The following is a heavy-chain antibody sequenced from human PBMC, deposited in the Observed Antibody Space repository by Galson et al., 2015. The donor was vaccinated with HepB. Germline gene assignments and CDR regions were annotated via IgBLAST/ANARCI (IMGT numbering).Heavy chain of an antibody. CDR3: ARDGGLGNYYKDH. Sequence: SVKVSCKASGYTFTSYYTHWVREAPGQGLEWMGLIDPSGGSTSYAQKFQGRVTMTWDTSTSTVYMELSSLRSEDTAVFYCARDGGLGNYYKDHWGQGTLVTVSS. J-gene: IGHJ4*02. CDR1: GYTFTSYY. V-gene: IGHV1-46*01. D-gene: IGHD3-10*01. CDR2: IDPSGGST.